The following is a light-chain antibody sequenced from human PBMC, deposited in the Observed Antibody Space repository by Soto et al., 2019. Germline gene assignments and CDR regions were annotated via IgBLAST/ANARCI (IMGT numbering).Light chain of an antibody. Sequence: QSALAQPASVSGSPGQSITISCTGTSDDVGAYNSVSWYQQLPHKAPQVILHKGTQRPSGVSSRFSGSTSGNAASLTISGLQADDEADYFCCSSAPESTYVFGTGTKLTVL. CDR1: SDDVGAYNS. J-gene: IGLJ1*01. CDR2: KGT. CDR3: CSSAPESTYV. V-gene: IGLV2-23*01.